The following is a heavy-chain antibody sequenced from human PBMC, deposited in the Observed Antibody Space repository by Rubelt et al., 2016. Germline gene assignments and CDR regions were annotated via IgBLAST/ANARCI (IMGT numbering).Heavy chain of an antibody. CDR3: ARVTGARGY. CDR2: ISSNGGRT. Sequence: GQPGGSLRLSCAASGFTFSNYAMSWVRQAPGKGLEWVSSISSNGGRTYYADSVKGRFTISRDNSKNTLYLQMNSLRAEDTAVYYCARVTGARGYWGQGTLVTVSS. J-gene: IGHJ4*02. D-gene: IGHD1-26*01. CDR1: GFTFSNYA. V-gene: IGHV3-23*01.